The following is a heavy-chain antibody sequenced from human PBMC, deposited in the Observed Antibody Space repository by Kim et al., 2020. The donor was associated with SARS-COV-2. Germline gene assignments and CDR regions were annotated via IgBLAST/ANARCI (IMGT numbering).Heavy chain of an antibody. J-gene: IGHJ4*02. V-gene: IGHV1-18*01. CDR3: ARATLLARYYDFWSGYGY. CDR2: ISAYNGNT. Sequence: ASVKVSCKASGYTFTSYGISWVRQAPGQGLEWMGWISAYNGNTNYAQKLQGRVTMTTDTSTSTAYMELRSLRSDDTAVYYCARATLLARYYDFWSGYGYWGQGTLVTVSS. D-gene: IGHD3-3*01. CDR1: GYTFTSYG.